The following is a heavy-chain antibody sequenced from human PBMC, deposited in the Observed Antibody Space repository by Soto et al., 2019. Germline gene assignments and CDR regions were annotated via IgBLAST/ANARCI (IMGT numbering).Heavy chain of an antibody. D-gene: IGHD6-13*01. CDR1: GFSLSTSGVG. CDR2: IYWDDDK. J-gene: IGHJ6*02. Sequence: QITLKESGPTLVKPTQTLTLTCTLSGFSLSTSGVGVGWIRQHPGKALEWLALIYWDDDKRYSPSLKSRLTITKDTSKNQVVLTMTNMDPVDTSTDYCAHQDLSTSIAADYYCMDVWGQGTTVTVSS. V-gene: IGHV2-5*02. CDR3: AHQDLSTSIAADYYCMDV.